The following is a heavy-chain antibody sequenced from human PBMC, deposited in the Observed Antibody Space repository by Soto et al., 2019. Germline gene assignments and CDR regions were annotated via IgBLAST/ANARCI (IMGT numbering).Heavy chain of an antibody. V-gene: IGHV4-4*07. CDR2: IFSSGST. Sequence: PSETLSLTCTVSGGSITDYSWVWIRQPAGKGLEWIGRIFSSGSTNYNPSLKGRITMSLDTSKNQFSLKLNSATATDTAVYFCARYRREAVAGYTLDNWGQGILVTVSS. CDR3: ARYRREAVAGYTLDN. J-gene: IGHJ4*02. D-gene: IGHD6-13*01. CDR1: GGSITDYS.